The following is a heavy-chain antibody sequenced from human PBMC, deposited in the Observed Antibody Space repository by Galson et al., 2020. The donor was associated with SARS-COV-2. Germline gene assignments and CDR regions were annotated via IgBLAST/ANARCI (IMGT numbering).Heavy chain of an antibody. CDR1: GFSLSTSGMC. D-gene: IGHD3-22*01. Sequence: SGPTLVKPTQTLTLTCTFSGFSLSTSGMCVIWIRQPPGKALEWLAFIDWDDDKYQSTSLRTRLTISKDTSKNQVVLTMPNVDPADTATYYCARIRGSSGYYPIDYWGQGTLVTVSS. J-gene: IGHJ4*02. CDR3: ARIRGSSGYYPIDY. V-gene: IGHV2-70*01. CDR2: IDWDDDK.